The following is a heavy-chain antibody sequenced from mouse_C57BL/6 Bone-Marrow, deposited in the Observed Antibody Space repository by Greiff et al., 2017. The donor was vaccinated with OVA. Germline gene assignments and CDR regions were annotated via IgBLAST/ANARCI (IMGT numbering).Heavy chain of an antibody. J-gene: IGHJ1*03. V-gene: IGHV1-4*01. Sequence: VQLQQSGAELARPGASVKMSCKASGYTFTSYTMHWVKQRPGQGLEWIGYINPSSGYTKYNQKFKDKATVTADKSSSTAYMQLSSLTSEDSAVYYCARRAYGYDGLWYFDVWGTGTTVTVSS. CDR3: ARRAYGYDGLWYFDV. D-gene: IGHD2-2*01. CDR2: INPSSGYT. CDR1: GYTFTSYT.